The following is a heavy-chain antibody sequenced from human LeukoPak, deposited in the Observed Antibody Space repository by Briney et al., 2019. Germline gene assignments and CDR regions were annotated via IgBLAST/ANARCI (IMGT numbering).Heavy chain of an antibody. V-gene: IGHV1-46*01. CDR2: INPSGGST. J-gene: IGHJ4*02. D-gene: IGHD3-10*01. CDR1: GYTFTGYY. Sequence: GASVKVSCKASGYTFTGYYMHWVRQAPGQGLEWMGIINPSGGSTSYAQKFQGRITMTRDTSTSTVYMELSSLRSEDTAVYYCARVSQYYATGSPVGDYWGQGTLVTVSS. CDR3: ARVSQYYATGSPVGDY.